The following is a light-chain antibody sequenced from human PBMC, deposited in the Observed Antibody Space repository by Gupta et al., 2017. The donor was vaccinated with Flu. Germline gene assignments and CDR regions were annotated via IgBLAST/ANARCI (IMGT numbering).Light chain of an antibody. CDR2: ASS. J-gene: IGKJ3*01. Sequence: DIQMTQSPSSLSASVVDSVTITFRASQRISSHLNWYQQKPGKAPKLLIYASSSLQSGLPSRFSGSSSAPDSTLTIRLLPPAAFATSYCQQTDDAPLTFGHGTKVEIE. CDR1: QRISSH. V-gene: IGKV1-39*01. CDR3: QQTDDAPLT.